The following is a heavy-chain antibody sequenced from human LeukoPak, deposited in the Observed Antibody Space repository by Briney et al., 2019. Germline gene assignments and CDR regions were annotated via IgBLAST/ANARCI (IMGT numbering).Heavy chain of an antibody. CDR2: IKRKIDSGAI. CDR1: GFTFSEAW. CDR3: GLGSGRSDFDY. V-gene: IGHV3-15*01. J-gene: IGHJ4*02. D-gene: IGHD3-10*01. Sequence: GGSLRLSFAVSGFTFSEAWMNWVRQAPGKGLEWVARIKRKIDSGAIDYAASVKGRFTISRDDSKNTVYLQMNSLTIEDTAVYYCGLGSGRSDFDYWGQGTLVTVSP.